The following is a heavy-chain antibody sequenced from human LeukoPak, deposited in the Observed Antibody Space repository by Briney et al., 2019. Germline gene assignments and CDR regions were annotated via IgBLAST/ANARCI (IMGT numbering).Heavy chain of an antibody. CDR2: IYYSGST. Sequence: SETLSLTCTVSGGSISSYYWSWIRQPPGKGLEWIGYIYYSGSTNYNPSLKSRVTISVDTSKNQFSLKLSSVTAADTAVYYCARFPGSMVRGVIITDDAFDIWGQGTVVTVSS. CDR1: GGSISSYY. CDR3: ARFPGSMVRGVIITDDAFDI. V-gene: IGHV4-59*01. D-gene: IGHD3-10*01. J-gene: IGHJ3*02.